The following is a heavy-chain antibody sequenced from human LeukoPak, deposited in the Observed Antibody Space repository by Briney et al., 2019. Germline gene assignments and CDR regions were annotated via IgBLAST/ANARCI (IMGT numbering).Heavy chain of an antibody. J-gene: IGHJ3*02. Sequence: ASVKVSCKASGYTFTGYGISWVRQAPGQGLEWMGWISAYNGNTNYAQKLQGRVTMTTDTSTNTAYMELRSLRSDDTAMYYCARRYCSGGSCPFAAFDIWGQGTMVTVSS. CDR2: ISAYNGNT. V-gene: IGHV1-18*04. D-gene: IGHD2-15*01. CDR1: GYTFTGYG. CDR3: ARRYCSGGSCPFAAFDI.